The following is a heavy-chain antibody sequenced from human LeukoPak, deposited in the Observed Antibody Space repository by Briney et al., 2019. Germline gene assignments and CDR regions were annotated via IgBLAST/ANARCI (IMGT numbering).Heavy chain of an antibody. CDR2: IGRSGADI. CDR3: AKSRYSSGWYYFDY. J-gene: IGHJ4*02. V-gene: IGHV3-23*01. CDR1: GFSFSSYA. D-gene: IGHD6-19*01. Sequence: PGGSLRLSCAASGFSFSSYAMAWVRQAPGKGLEWVSVIGRSGADIQYADSVKGRFTISRDNSKNTLYLQMNSLRAEDTAVYYCAKSRYSSGWYYFDYWGQGTLVTVSS.